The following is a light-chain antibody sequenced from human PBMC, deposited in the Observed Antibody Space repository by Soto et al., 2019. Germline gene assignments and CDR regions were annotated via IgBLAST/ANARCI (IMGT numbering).Light chain of an antibody. Sequence: IVLTHSPATLSLSPCEGASLSCSASQIVGTTLAWYQQRPGQAPRLLIYDASKRAAGIPARFSGRGSGTDFTLTISSLEPEDFAVYYCQQRFDWPLTFGGGTKVDIK. V-gene: IGKV3-11*01. J-gene: IGKJ4*01. CDR1: QIVGTT. CDR3: QQRFDWPLT. CDR2: DAS.